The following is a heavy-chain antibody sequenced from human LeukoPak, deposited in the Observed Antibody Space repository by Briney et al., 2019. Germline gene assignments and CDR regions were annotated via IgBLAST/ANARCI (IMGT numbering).Heavy chain of an antibody. CDR2: INHSGST. V-gene: IGHV4-34*01. CDR1: GASLTGDY. J-gene: IGHJ4*02. CDR3: AREFGRYSGSYAAGRGSFDY. D-gene: IGHD1-26*01. Sequence: SETLSLTCALDGASLTGDYWSWIRQPPGKGLKCIGEINHSGSTNYNPSLKSRVTISVDTSKNQFSLKLSSVPAADTAVYCCAREFGRYSGSYAAGRGSFDYWGQGTLVTVSS.